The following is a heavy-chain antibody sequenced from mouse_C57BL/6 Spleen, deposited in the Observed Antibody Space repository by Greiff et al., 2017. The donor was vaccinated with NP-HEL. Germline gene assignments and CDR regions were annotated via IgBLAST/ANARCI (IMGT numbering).Heavy chain of an antibody. J-gene: IGHJ2*01. Sequence: VQLQQSGAELMKPGASVKLSCKATGYTFTGYWIEWVKQRPGHGLDWIGEILPGSGSTNYNEKFKGKATFTADTSSSTAYMQLSSLTSEDSAVYYCAIRSNWEDYFDYWGQGTTLTVSS. CDR1: GYTFTGYW. V-gene: IGHV1-9*01. D-gene: IGHD4-1*01. CDR3: AIRSNWEDYFDY. CDR2: ILPGSGST.